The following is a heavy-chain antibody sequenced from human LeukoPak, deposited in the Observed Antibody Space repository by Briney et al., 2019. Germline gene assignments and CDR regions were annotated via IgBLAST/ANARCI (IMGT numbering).Heavy chain of an antibody. J-gene: IGHJ5*02. Sequence: ASVKVSCKASGYTFTNNAMNWVRQAPGQGLEWMGWINTDTGDPTYAQGFTRRLVFSLDTSASTAYLQISSLKAEDTAVYYCARTLFGDQYQLLHNWFDPWGQGTLVTVSS. D-gene: IGHD2-2*01. V-gene: IGHV7-4-1*02. CDR1: GYTFTNNA. CDR2: INTDTGDP. CDR3: ARTLFGDQYQLLHNWFDP.